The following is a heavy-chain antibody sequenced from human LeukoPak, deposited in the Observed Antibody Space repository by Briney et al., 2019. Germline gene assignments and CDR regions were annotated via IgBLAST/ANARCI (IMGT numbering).Heavy chain of an antibody. Sequence: RTSETLSLTCTVSGGSISSYYWSWIRQPPGKGLEWIGYIYYSGSTNYNPSLKSRVTISVDTSKNQFSLKLSSVTAADTAVYYCARHDSNYHYYYYGMDVWGQGTTVTVSS. J-gene: IGHJ6*02. CDR2: IYYSGST. V-gene: IGHV4-59*08. CDR1: GGSISSYY. D-gene: IGHD4-11*01. CDR3: ARHDSNYHYYYYGMDV.